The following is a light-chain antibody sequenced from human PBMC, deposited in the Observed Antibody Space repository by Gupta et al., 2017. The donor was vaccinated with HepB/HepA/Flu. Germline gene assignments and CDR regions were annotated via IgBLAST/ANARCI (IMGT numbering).Light chain of an antibody. CDR1: QGISSS. J-gene: IGKJ2*01. Sequence: DIQMTQSPSSLSASVGDRVTITCQASQGISSSLSWYQQKPGTAPKLLIYRAFSLQSGVPSRFSGSGSGTDFTLTITSLQPEDSATYFCQQTYGTPYTFGQGSQLEIK. CDR2: RAF. CDR3: QQTYGTPYT. V-gene: IGKV1-39*01.